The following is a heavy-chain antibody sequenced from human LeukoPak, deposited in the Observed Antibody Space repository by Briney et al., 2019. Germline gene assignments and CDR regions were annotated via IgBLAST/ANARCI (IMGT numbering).Heavy chain of an antibody. J-gene: IGHJ4*02. CDR2: VTGNTSTT. CDR1: GFTFSSFF. Sequence: GESLTLSCAASGFTFSSFFMTWVRQAPGKGLEWVSGVTGNTSTTSYAAYVKARLTISRANSKDTLYLQMNRLRAEDTAVYYCAKGKGMVYNNYCFDCWGQGSLVTVSS. D-gene: IGHD4-11*01. V-gene: IGHV3-23*01. CDR3: AKGKGMVYNNYCFDC.